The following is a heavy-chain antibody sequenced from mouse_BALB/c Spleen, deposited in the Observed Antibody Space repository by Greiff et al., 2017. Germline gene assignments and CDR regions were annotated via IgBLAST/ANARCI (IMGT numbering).Heavy chain of an antibody. D-gene: IGHD2-14*01. CDR2: ISSGGSYT. V-gene: IGHV5-9-4*01. J-gene: IGHJ3*01. CDR3: ARDRYGAY. Sequence: EVQVVESGGGLVKPGGSLKLSCAASGFTFSSYAMSWVRQSPEKRLEWVAEISSGGSYTYYPDTVTGRFTISRDNAKNTLYLEMSSLRSEDTAMYYCARDRYGAYWGQGTLVTVSA. CDR1: GFTFSSYA.